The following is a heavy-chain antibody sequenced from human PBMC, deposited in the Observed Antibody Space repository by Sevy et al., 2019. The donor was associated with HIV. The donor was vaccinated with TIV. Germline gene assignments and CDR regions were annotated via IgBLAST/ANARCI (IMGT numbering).Heavy chain of an antibody. CDR2: ISYDGSNK. D-gene: IGHD3-22*01. Sequence: GGSLRLSCAASGFTFNSYAMHWVRQAPGKGLEWVAGISYDGSNKYYADSVKGRFTISRDSSKNTLYLQMNSLRFEDTALYYCARDCYYYDRSGYLNYWGQGTLVTVSS. J-gene: IGHJ4*02. V-gene: IGHV3-30-3*01. CDR3: ARDCYYYDRSGYLNY. CDR1: GFTFNSYA.